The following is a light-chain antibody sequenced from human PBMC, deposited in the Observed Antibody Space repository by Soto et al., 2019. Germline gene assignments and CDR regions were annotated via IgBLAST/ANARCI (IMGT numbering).Light chain of an antibody. CDR1: SSDVGGSNY. V-gene: IGLV2-14*01. J-gene: IGLJ1*01. CDR2: DVS. Sequence: QSALTQPASVPGSPGQSITISCNGTSSDVGGSNYVSWYQQLPGKAPKLMIYDVSDRPSGVSNRFSGSKSGNTASLTISGLQAEDEADYYCSSYTSSSLYVFGTGTKVTVL. CDR3: SSYTSSSLYV.